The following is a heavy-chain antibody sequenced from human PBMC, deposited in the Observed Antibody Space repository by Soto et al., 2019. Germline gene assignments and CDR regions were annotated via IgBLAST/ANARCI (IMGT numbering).Heavy chain of an antibody. D-gene: IGHD3-22*01. J-gene: IGHJ1*01. CDR3: GRALGYPDPDSSGYYDYFQH. CDR1: GGSIRTGDYY. CDR2: IHYSGRT. Sequence: SETLSLTCTVSGGSIRTGDYYWSWIRQPPGKGPEWIGYIHYSGRTYYNPSLKSRLTMSMDTSKNQFSLKLNSVSAADTAVYYCGRALGYPDPDSSGYYDYFQHWGQGTLVTVSS. V-gene: IGHV4-30-4*01.